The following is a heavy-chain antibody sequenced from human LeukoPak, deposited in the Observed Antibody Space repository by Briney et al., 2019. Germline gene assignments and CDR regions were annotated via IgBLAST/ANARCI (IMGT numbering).Heavy chain of an antibody. CDR2: IYYSGST. Sequence: PSETLSLTCTVSGGSISSSSYYWGWIRRPPGKGLEWIGSIYYSGSTYYNPSLKSRVTISVDTSKNQFSLKLSSVTAADTAVYYCARDVDSTVVTPGCWGQGALVTVSS. CDR3: ARDVDSTVVTPGC. J-gene: IGHJ4*02. D-gene: IGHD4-23*01. CDR1: GGSISSSSYY. V-gene: IGHV4-39*07.